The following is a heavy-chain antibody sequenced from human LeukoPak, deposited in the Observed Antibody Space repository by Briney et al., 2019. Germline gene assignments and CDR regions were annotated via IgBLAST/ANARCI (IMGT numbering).Heavy chain of an antibody. CDR2: INPNSGGT. V-gene: IGHV1-2*02. CDR1: AYTFTGYY. D-gene: IGHD2-8*01. CDR3: AREDCTNGVCYSDP. J-gene: IGHJ5*02. Sequence: GASVKVSCKASAYTFTGYYMHWVRQAPGQGLEWMGWINPNSGGTNYAQKFQGRVTMTRDTSISTAYMELSRLRSDDTAVYYCAREDCTNGVCYSDPWGQGTLVTVSS.